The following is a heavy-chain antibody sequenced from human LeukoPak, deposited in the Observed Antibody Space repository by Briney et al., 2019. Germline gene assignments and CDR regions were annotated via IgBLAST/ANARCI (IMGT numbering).Heavy chain of an antibody. CDR2: IKSKTDSGTT. J-gene: IGHJ4*02. CDR3: TTDGAFCSGGNCEDF. CDR1: AFTVKNAW. Sequence: GGSLRLSCAAAAFTVKNAWVAGVRQAPGKGLEWVGRIKSKTDSGTTDYAAPVTGRFTISRDDSKNTLYLQMHSLRTEDTAVYYCTTDGAFCSGGNCEDFWGQGTLVTVSS. D-gene: IGHD2-15*01. V-gene: IGHV3-15*01.